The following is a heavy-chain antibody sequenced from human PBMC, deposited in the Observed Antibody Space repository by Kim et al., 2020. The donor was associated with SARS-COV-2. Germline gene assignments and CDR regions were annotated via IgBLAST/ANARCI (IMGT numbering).Heavy chain of an antibody. CDR2: YSGST. V-gene: IGHV4-59*01. CDR3: ARAKGDY. J-gene: IGHJ4*02. Sequence: YSGSTNYLPSLKSRVTISVDTSKNQFSLKLSSVTAADTAVYYCARAKGDYWGQGTLVTVSS.